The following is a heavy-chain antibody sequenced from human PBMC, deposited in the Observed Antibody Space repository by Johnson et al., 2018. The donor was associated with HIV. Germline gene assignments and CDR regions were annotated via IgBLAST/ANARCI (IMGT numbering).Heavy chain of an antibody. J-gene: IGHJ3*02. CDR2: ISYDGSNK. CDR1: GFTFSSHD. V-gene: IGHV3-30*03. CDR3: TTWPYYYDTSEDAFDI. D-gene: IGHD3-22*01. Sequence: QVQLVESGGGVVQPGRSLRVSCGASGFTFSSHDMHWVRQAPGKGLEWVAVISYDGSNKYYADSVKGRFTISRDNSKNTLYLQMNSLRAEDTAVYYCTTWPYYYDTSEDAFDIWGQGTMVTVSS.